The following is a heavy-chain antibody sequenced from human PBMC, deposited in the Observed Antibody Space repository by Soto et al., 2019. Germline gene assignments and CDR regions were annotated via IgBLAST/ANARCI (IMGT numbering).Heavy chain of an antibody. J-gene: IGHJ4*02. V-gene: IGHV1-69*13. D-gene: IGHD3-16*01. Sequence: VASVKVSCKASGCTFSTFGISWVRQAPGQGLEWMGGIIPFFGTAKYSQKFEDRISITADESTNTVYMDLRSLTSEDTAIYYCARSAPMDAGGKYYYDFWGQGALVTVSS. CDR2: IIPFFGTA. CDR3: ARSAPMDAGGKYYYDF. CDR1: GCTFSTFG.